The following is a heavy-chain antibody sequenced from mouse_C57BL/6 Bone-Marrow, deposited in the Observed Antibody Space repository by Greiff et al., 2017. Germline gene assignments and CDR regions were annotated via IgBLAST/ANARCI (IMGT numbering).Heavy chain of an antibody. Sequence: QVHVKQSGAELVRPGASVKLSCKASGYTFTDYYINWVKQRPGQGLEWIARIYPGSGNTYYNEKFKGKATLTAEKSSSTAYMQLSSLTSEDSAVYFCARSRYGRGLYYAMDYWGQGTSVTVSS. V-gene: IGHV1-76*01. CDR1: GYTFTDYY. CDR3: ARSRYGRGLYYAMDY. CDR2: IYPGSGNT. D-gene: IGHD1-1*01. J-gene: IGHJ4*01.